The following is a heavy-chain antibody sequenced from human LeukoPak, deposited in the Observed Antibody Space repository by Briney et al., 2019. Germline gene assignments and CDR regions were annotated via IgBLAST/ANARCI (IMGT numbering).Heavy chain of an antibody. CDR1: GGTFSSHA. CDR2: IIPIFGTA. V-gene: IGHV1-69*05. Sequence: SVKVSCKASGGTFSSHAISWVRQAPGQGLEWMGGIIPIFGTANYAQKFQGRVTITTDESTSTAYMELSSLRSEDTAVYYCARGDAVPAPRHHYYYYMDVWGKGTTVTVSS. D-gene: IGHD2-2*01. J-gene: IGHJ6*03. CDR3: ARGDAVPAPRHHYYYYMDV.